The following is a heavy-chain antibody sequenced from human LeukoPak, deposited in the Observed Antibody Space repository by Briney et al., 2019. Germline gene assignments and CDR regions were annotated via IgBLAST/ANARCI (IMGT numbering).Heavy chain of an antibody. CDR3: ARPLYYYDSSGYYYLDY. CDR1: GYTFTGYY. J-gene: IGHJ4*02. Sequence: ASVKVSCKASGYTFTGYYMHWVRQAPGQGLEWMGWINPNSGGTNYSQKFQGRVTMTRDTSISTAYMELSRLRSDDTAVYYCARPLYYYDSSGYYYLDYWGQGTLATVSS. CDR2: INPNSGGT. D-gene: IGHD3-22*01. V-gene: IGHV1-2*02.